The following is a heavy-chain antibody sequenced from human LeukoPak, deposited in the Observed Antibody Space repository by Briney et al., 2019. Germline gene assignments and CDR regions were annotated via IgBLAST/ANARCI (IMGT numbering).Heavy chain of an antibody. Sequence: GGSLRLSCVVSGFTFSESWMSWVRQAPGKGLGWVASLNLDGSDKYYVDSVKGRFTISRDNAKNSLYLQMDSLRVEDTAVYYCAKGTRYPAYWGQGTLVTVSS. V-gene: IGHV3-7*03. CDR1: GFTFSESW. CDR3: AKGTRYPAY. D-gene: IGHD1-1*01. J-gene: IGHJ4*02. CDR2: LNLDGSDK.